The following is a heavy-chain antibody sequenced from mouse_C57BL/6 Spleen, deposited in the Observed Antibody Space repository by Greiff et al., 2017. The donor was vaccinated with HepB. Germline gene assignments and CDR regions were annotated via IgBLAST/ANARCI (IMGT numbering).Heavy chain of an antibody. CDR2: IRLKSDNYAT. V-gene: IGHV6-3*01. Sequence: EVKLVESGGGLVQPGGSMKLSCVASGFTFSNYWMNWVRQSPEKGLEWVAQIRLKSDNYATHYAESVKGRFTISRDDSKSSVYLQMNNLRAEDTGIYYCTRIYYDYDAAYWGQGTLVTVSA. J-gene: IGHJ3*01. CDR1: GFTFSNYW. D-gene: IGHD2-4*01. CDR3: TRIYYDYDAAY.